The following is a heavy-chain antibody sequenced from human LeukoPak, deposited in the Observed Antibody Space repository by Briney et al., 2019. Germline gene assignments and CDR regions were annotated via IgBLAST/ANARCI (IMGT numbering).Heavy chain of an antibody. CDR1: GLTFDDYG. D-gene: IGHD6-6*01. V-gene: IGHV3-20*04. CDR2: INWNGGST. CDR3: AKASGGQLVNDAFDI. J-gene: IGHJ3*02. Sequence: GGSLRLSCAASGLTFDDYGMSWVRQAPGKGLEWVSGINWNGGSTGYADSVKGRFTISRDNSKNSLYLQMNSLRTEGTALYYCAKASGGQLVNDAFDIWGQGTMVTVSS.